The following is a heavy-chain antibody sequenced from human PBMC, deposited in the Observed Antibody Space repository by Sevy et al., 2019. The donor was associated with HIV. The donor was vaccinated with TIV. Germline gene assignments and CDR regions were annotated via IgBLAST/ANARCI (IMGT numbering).Heavy chain of an antibody. CDR2: IHYSGST. J-gene: IGHJ6*01. D-gene: IGHD2-15*01. Sequence: SETLSLICTVSGGSISSYYWSWIRQPPGKGLEWIGYIHYSGSTNDNPSLRGRVTISVDTSKKQFSLKLSSVTAADTDVYYCARDTEYRSGGSCHSNGMDVWGQGTTVTVSS. CDR1: GGSISSYY. CDR3: ARDTEYRSGGSCHSNGMDV. V-gene: IGHV4-59*01.